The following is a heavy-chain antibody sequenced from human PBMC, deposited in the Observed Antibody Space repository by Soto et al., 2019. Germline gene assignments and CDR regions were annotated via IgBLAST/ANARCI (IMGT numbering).Heavy chain of an antibody. D-gene: IGHD1-1*01. CDR3: ARAGLTTGELPKTY. CDR1: GYTFTDYY. J-gene: IGHJ4*02. V-gene: IGHV1-2*02. CDR2: IHPNSGGT. Sequence: GASVKVSCKASGYTFTDYYMHWVRQSPGQGLEWMGWIHPNSGGTKFPQKFQGRVIMTRDTSISTAYMELSGLTSDDTAVYYCARAGLTTGELPKTYWGQGTQVTVSS.